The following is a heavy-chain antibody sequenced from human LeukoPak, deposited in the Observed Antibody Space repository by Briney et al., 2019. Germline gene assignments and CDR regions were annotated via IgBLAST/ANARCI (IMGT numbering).Heavy chain of an antibody. V-gene: IGHV4-59*12. CDR2: IYYSGST. CDR1: GGSISSYY. Sequence: NPSETLSLTCTVSGGSISSYYWSWIRQPPGKGLEWIGYIYYSGSTNYNPSLKSRVTISVDTSKNQFSLKLSSVTAADTAVYYCARSHYYDSSGSHNNWFDPWGQGTLVTVSS. J-gene: IGHJ5*02. CDR3: ARSHYYDSSGSHNNWFDP. D-gene: IGHD3-22*01.